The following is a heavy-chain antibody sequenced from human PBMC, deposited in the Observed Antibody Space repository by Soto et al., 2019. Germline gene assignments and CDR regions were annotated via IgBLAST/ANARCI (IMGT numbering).Heavy chain of an antibody. CDR2: ISGSGGST. Sequence: GGSLRLSCAASGFTFSSYAMSWVRQAPVKGLEWVSAISGSGGSTYYADSVKGRFTISRDNSKNTLYLQMNSLRAEDTAVYYCAKRRSSSYAYYYYGMDVWGQGTTVTVSS. V-gene: IGHV3-23*01. D-gene: IGHD6-6*01. CDR3: AKRRSSSYAYYYYGMDV. CDR1: GFTFSSYA. J-gene: IGHJ6*02.